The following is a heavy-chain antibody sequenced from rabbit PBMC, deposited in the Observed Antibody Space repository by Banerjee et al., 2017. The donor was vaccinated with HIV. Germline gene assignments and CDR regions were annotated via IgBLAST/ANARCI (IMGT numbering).Heavy chain of an antibody. J-gene: IGHJ4*01. CDR3: ARDGGSGWGAPYYFNL. V-gene: IGHV1S45*01. CDR1: GFSFSSGYF. D-gene: IGHD4-1*01. CDR2: IGISTGNI. Sequence: QEQLEESGGDLVKPEGSLTLTCTASGFSFSSGYFMCWVRQAPGKGLEWIACIGISTGNIYYASWAKGRFTISKTSSTTVTLQMTSLTAADTATYFCARDGGSGWGAPYYFNLWGPGTLVTVS.